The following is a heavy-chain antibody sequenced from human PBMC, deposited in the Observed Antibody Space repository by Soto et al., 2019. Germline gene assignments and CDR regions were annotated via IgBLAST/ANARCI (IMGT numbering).Heavy chain of an antibody. D-gene: IGHD3-3*01. J-gene: IGHJ5*02. CDR1: GGSISSGGYY. CDR3: ARDQSGLTNFWSGPYNWFDP. CDR2: IYYSGST. V-gene: IGHV4-31*03. Sequence: ASETLSLTCTVSGGSISSGGYYWSWIRQHPGKGLEWIGYIYYSGSTYYNPSLKSRVTISVDTSKNQFSLKLSSVTAADTAVYYCARDQSGLTNFWSGPYNWFDPWGQGTLVTVSS.